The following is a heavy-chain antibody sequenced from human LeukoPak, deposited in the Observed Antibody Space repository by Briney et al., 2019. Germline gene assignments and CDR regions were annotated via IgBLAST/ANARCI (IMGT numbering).Heavy chain of an antibody. J-gene: IGHJ4*02. CDR3: AKSFSETERATITAY. CDR1: GGSLSSSSYY. Sequence: SETLSLTCSVSGGSLSSSSYYWGWIRQPPGKGLEWIGNIYYSGSTNYNPSLKSRVTISVDTSKNQFSLKLSSVTAADTAIYYCAKSFSETERATITAYWGQGTLVTVSS. D-gene: IGHD5-24*01. CDR2: IYYSGST. V-gene: IGHV4-39*07.